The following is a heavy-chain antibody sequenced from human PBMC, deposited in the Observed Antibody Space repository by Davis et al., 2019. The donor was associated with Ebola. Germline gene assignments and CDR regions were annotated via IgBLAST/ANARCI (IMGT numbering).Heavy chain of an antibody. J-gene: IGHJ4*02. CDR3: VRGFSSSWYQFDF. CDR1: GFTFSSYA. V-gene: IGHV3-23*01. Sequence: LSLTCAASGFTFSSYAMSWVRQAPGKGLEWVSAISGSGGSTYYADSVKGRFTISRDNSKNTLYLQMNTLRTEDTALYHCVRGFSSSWYQFDFWGPGTLVTVSS. CDR2: ISGSGGST. D-gene: IGHD6-13*01.